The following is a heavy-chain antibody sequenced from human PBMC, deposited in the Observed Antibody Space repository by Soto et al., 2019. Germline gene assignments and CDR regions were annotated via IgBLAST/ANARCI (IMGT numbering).Heavy chain of an antibody. J-gene: IGHJ2*01. Sequence: QVQLQESGPGLVKPSETLSLTCTVSGGSISSYYWSWIRQPPGKGLEWIGYIYYSGSTNHNPSLRSRATISVDTSQIQFSLKLSSVTAADTAVYYCARVHVDYWYFDLWGRGTLVTVSS. CDR2: IYYSGST. CDR3: ARVHVDYWYFDL. V-gene: IGHV4-59*01. CDR1: GGSISSYY.